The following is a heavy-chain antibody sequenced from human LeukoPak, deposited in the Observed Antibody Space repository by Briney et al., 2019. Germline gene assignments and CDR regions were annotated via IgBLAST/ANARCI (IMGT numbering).Heavy chain of an antibody. J-gene: IGHJ4*02. CDR2: FSGVGGSP. CDR3: AKDRSWEPTRGFDS. Sequence: PGGSLRLSCAASGFNFHSCAMNWVRQAPGRGLEWVAGFSGVGGSPYYVDSVKGRFTISRDNSKNTLYLQMNRLRVEDTAVYYCAKDRSWEPTRGFDSWGQGTLVTVSS. CDR1: GFNFHSCA. V-gene: IGHV3-23*01. D-gene: IGHD1-26*01.